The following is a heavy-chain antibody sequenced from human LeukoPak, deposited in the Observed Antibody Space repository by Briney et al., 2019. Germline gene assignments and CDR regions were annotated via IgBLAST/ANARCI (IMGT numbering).Heavy chain of an antibody. CDR3: AKDVRRCNGGCT. J-gene: IGHJ5*02. CDR2: ISASGGDT. V-gene: IGHV3-23*01. Sequence: GGSLRLSCAASGFSFSTYSFSWVRQAPGKGLEWVSGISASGGDTFYADSVKGRFAISRDNSKNTLSLQMNSLRVEDTAMYYCAKDVRRCNGGCTWGQGTLVTVSS. D-gene: IGHD2-15*01. CDR1: GFSFSTYS.